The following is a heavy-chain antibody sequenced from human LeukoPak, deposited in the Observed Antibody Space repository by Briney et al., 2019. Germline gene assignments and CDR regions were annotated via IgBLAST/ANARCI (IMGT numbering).Heavy chain of an antibody. J-gene: IGHJ4*02. CDR2: ISVSDSTI. Sequence: GGSLRLSCAASGFIFSNYEMNWVRQAPGRGLEWVSYISVSDSTIYYADSVKGRFTISRDNAKNSLYLQMNSLRAEDTAVYYCARGNTYFDYWGQGTLVTVSS. CDR3: ARGNTYFDY. D-gene: IGHD2-21*01. V-gene: IGHV3-48*03. CDR1: GFIFSNYE.